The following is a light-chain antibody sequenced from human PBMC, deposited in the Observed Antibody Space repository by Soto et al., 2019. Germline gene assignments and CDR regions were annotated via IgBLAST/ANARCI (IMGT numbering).Light chain of an antibody. CDR1: SSNIGNNY. Sequence: QSVLTQPPSVSAAPGQTVTISCSGSSSNIGNNYVSWYQQLPGTAPKLLIYDNNKRPSGVPDRFSGSTSGTSATLGITGLQTGDEADYYCETWDSSLLAVLFGGGTKLTVL. J-gene: IGLJ2*01. V-gene: IGLV1-51*01. CDR2: DNN. CDR3: ETWDSSLLAVL.